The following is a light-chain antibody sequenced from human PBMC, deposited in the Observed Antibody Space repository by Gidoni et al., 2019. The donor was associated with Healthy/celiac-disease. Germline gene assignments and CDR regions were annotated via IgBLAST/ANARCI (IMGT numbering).Light chain of an antibody. Sequence: IQMTQSPSSLSASVADRVTITCRASQSISSYLNWYQQKPGEAPKLLIYAASSLQSGVPSRFSGSVSGTDFTLTISSLQPEDFATYYCQQSYSTPLTFXGXTKVEIK. J-gene: IGKJ4*01. CDR1: QSISSY. V-gene: IGKV1-39*01. CDR3: QQSYSTPLT. CDR2: AAS.